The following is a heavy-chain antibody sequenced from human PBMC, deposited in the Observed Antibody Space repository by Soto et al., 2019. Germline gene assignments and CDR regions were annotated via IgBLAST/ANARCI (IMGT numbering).Heavy chain of an antibody. CDR3: ARGRGYYYGSGSYYNSHYYYYGMDV. Sequence: SETLSLTCAVYGGSFSGYYWSWIRQPPGKGQEWIGEINHSGSTNYNPSLKSRVTISVDTSKNQFSLKLSSVTAADTAVYYCARGRGYYYGSGSYYNSHYYYYGMDVWGQGTTVTVYS. CDR2: INHSGST. V-gene: IGHV4-34*01. J-gene: IGHJ6*02. D-gene: IGHD3-10*01. CDR1: GGSFSGYY.